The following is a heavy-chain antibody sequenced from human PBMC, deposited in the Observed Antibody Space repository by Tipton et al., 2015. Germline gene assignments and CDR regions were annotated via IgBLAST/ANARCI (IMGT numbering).Heavy chain of an antibody. CDR2: IYPGDSDS. Sequence: QLVQSGAEMKKPGESLKISCKGSGSSFTTYWIAWVRQMPGKGLEWMAIIYPGDSDSRYSPPFQGQVTISADKSISTAYLHWSSLKASDTAMYYCARTMTTAPDDAFDMWGQGTMVTVSS. D-gene: IGHD4-17*01. J-gene: IGHJ3*02. CDR3: ARTMTTAPDDAFDM. CDR1: GSSFTTYW. V-gene: IGHV5-51*01.